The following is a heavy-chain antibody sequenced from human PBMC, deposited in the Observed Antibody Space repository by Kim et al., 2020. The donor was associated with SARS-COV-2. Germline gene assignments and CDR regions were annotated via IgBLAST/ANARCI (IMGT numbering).Heavy chain of an antibody. CDR1: GVSITTGGYY. Sequence: SETLSLTCSVSGVSITTGGYYWSWIRQFPGKGLEWIGYLYYNENTYFNPSLKSRVTISVDSSENKFSLMMNSVTAADTARYYFAVNFGAGLKYWGQGTLVSVSS. D-gene: IGHD3-16*01. J-gene: IGHJ4*02. CDR3: AVNFGAGLKY. CDR2: LYYNENT. V-gene: IGHV4-31*03.